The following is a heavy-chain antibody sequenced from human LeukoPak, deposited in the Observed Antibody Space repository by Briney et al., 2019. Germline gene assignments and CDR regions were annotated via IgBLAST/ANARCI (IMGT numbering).Heavy chain of an antibody. J-gene: IGHJ4*02. CDR2: ISYDGSNK. V-gene: IGHV3-30*04. D-gene: IGHD1-14*01. Sequence: PGGSLRLSCAASGFTFSSYAMHWVRQAPGKGLEWVAVISYDGSNKYYADSVKGRFTISRDNSKNTLYLQMNSLRAKDTAVYYCARGAVSTPEHFDYWGQGTLVTVSS. CDR3: ARGAVSTPEHFDY. CDR1: GFTFSSYA.